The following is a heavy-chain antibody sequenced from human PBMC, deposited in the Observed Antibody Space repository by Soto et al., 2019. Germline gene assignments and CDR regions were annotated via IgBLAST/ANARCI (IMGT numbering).Heavy chain of an antibody. Sequence: SETLSLTCTVSGGSISSYYWSWIRQPPGKGLEWIGYIYYSGSTNYNPSLKSLVTISVDTSKNQFSLKLSSATAADTAVYYCARDRILGRTTVTPPATTEYYYGMDVWGQGTTVTVSS. V-gene: IGHV4-59*01. J-gene: IGHJ6*02. CDR2: IYYSGST. CDR1: GGSISSYY. CDR3: ARDRILGRTTVTPPATTEYYYGMDV. D-gene: IGHD4-17*01.